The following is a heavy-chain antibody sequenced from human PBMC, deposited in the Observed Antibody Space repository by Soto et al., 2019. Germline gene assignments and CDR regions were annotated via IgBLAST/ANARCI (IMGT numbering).Heavy chain of an antibody. J-gene: IGHJ6*03. V-gene: IGHV1-69*02. D-gene: IGHD2-2*01. CDR1: GGTFSSYT. CDR3: ARSGEGPYQLLRTNYYYYYMDV. Sequence: GASVKVSCKASGGTFSSYTISWVRQAPGQGLEWMGRIIPILGIANYAQKFQGRVTITADKSTSTAYMELSSLRSEDTAVYYCARSGEGPYQLLRTNYYYYYMDVWGKGTTVTVSS. CDR2: IIPILGIA.